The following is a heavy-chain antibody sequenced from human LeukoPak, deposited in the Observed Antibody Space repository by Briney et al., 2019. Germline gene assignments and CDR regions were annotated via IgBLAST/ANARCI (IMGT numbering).Heavy chain of an antibody. D-gene: IGHD1-26*01. CDR2: IIPIFGTA. CDR3: ARDATTTDPNWFDP. Sequence: SVKVSCKASGGTFSSYAISWVRRAPGQGLEWMGGIIPIFGTANYAQKFQGRVTITADESTSTAYMELSSLRSEDTAVYYCARDATTTDPNWFDPWGQGTLVTVSS. CDR1: GGTFSSYA. J-gene: IGHJ5*02. V-gene: IGHV1-69*01.